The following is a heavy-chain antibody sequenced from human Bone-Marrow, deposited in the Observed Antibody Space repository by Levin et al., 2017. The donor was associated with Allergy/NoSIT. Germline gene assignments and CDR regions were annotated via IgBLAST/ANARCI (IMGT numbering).Heavy chain of an antibody. CDR2: IGSNGADA. D-gene: IGHD2/OR15-2a*01. CDR3: ARDPRGLRDSTIYALNDAPHDAFDL. CDR1: GFTFSSYW. Sequence: PGGSLRLSCVASGFTFSSYWIHWVRQSPGKGLVWVSRIGSNGADASYADSVKGRFTISRDNAKNTLYLQMNGLRAEDTAVYYCARDPRGLRDSTIYALNDAPHDAFDLWGQGTMVTVSS. J-gene: IGHJ3*01. V-gene: IGHV3-74*01.